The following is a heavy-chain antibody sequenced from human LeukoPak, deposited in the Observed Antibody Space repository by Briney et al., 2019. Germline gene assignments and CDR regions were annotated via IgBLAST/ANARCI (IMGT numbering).Heavy chain of an antibody. D-gene: IGHD3-3*01. V-gene: IGHV4-34*01. CDR2: INHSRST. CDR1: GGCFSGYY. Sequence: SETLSLTCAVYGGCFSGYYWSWIRQPPGKGLEWIGEINHSRSTNYNPSLKRRATISVDTSKSQFSLKLSSVTAADRAVYYCARVTIFGVVMFDYWGQGTLVTVSS. J-gene: IGHJ4*02. CDR3: ARVTIFGVVMFDY.